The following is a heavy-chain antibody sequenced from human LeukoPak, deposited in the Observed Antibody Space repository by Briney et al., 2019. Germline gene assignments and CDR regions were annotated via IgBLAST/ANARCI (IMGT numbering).Heavy chain of an antibody. D-gene: IGHD6-13*01. CDR2: IYYSGST. CDR1: GYSISSGYY. CDR3: ARDHSSSWSTNAFDI. V-gene: IGHV4-38-2*02. J-gene: IGHJ3*02. Sequence: SETLSLTCAVSGYSISSGYYWGWIRQPPGKGLEWIGSIYYSGSTYYNPSLKSRVTISVDTSKNQFSLKLSSVTAADTAVYYCARDHSSSWSTNAFDIWGQGTMVTVSS.